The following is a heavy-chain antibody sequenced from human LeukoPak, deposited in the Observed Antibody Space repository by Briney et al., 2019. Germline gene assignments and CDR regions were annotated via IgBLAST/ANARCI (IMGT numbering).Heavy chain of an antibody. Sequence: GGCLRLSWAVSGSTFTSHGTHCARQAPRKWMGWVAVISYDGSNKYYADSVKGRFTISRDNSKNTLYLQMNSLGAEDTAVYYCAKDDLAASWRPWGMDVWGKGTTVTVSS. CDR2: ISYDGSNK. CDR1: GSTFTSHG. D-gene: IGHD6-6*01. V-gene: IGHV3-30*18. J-gene: IGHJ6*04. CDR3: AKDDLAASWRPWGMDV.